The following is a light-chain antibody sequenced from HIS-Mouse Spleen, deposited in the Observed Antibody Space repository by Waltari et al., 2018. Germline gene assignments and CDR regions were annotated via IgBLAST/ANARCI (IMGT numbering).Light chain of an antibody. CDR1: SSDVGSYNL. V-gene: IGLV2-23*01. CDR2: EGS. J-gene: IGLJ3*02. Sequence: QSALTQPASVSGSPGQSITISCTGTSSDVGSYNLVSWYQQHPGKDPKRMIYEGSKRPSGVSNRFSGSKSGNTASLTISGLQAEDEADYCCCSYAGSSTWVFGGGTKLTVL. CDR3: CSYAGSSTWV.